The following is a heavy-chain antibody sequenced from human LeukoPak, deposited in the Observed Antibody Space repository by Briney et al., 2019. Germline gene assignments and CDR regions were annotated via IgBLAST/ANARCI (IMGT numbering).Heavy chain of an antibody. CDR1: GYTFTSYY. D-gene: IGHD6-19*01. CDR2: IYPSGGST. Sequence: GASVKVSCKASGYTFTSYYMHWVRQAPGQGLEWMGIIYPSGGSTSYAQKFQGRVTMTRDTSTSTVYMELSSLRSEDTAVYYCARVLTNTSGWYYFDYWGQGTLVTVSS. V-gene: IGHV1-46*01. J-gene: IGHJ4*02. CDR3: ARVLTNTSGWYYFDY.